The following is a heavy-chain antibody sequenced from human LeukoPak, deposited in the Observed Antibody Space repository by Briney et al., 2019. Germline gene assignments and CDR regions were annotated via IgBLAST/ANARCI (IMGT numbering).Heavy chain of an antibody. CDR2: ISSSGTTI. J-gene: IGHJ4*02. CDR1: GFTFSDHY. D-gene: IGHD6-19*01. Sequence: GGSLRLSCAASGFTFSDHYMSWIRQAPGKGLQWVSYISSSGTTIYYADSVKGRFTISRDNAKNSLYLQMNSLRAEDTAVYYCARGPIIAIAVADYWGQGTLVTVSS. CDR3: ARGPIIAIAVADY. V-gene: IGHV3-11*04.